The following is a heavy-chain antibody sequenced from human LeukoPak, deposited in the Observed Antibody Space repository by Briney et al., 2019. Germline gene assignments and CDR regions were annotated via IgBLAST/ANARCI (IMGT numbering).Heavy chain of an antibody. CDR1: GGTFSSYA. V-gene: IGHV1-69*05. D-gene: IGHD2-21*02. CDR3: ASGGDRYYLYY. Sequence: GSSVKVSCRASGGTFSSYAISWVRQDPGQGLEWMGGIIPIFGTANYAQKFQGRVTITTDESTSTAYMELSSLRSEDTAVYYCASGGDRYYLYYWGQGTLVTVSS. CDR2: IIPIFGTA. J-gene: IGHJ4*02.